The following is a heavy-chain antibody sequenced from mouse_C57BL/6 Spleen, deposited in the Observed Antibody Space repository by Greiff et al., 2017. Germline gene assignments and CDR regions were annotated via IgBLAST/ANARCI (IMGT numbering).Heavy chain of an antibody. CDR1: GFSLTSYG. CDR3: ARQGNSYDYDWFAY. J-gene: IGHJ3*01. V-gene: IGHV2-6-1*01. CDR2: IWSDGST. D-gene: IGHD2-4*01. Sequence: VKLMESGPGLVAPSQSLSITCTVSGFSLTSYGVHWVRQPPGKGLEWLVVIWSDGSTTYNSALKSRLSISKDNSKSQVFLKMNSLQTDDTAMYYCARQGNSYDYDWFAYWGQGTLVTVSA.